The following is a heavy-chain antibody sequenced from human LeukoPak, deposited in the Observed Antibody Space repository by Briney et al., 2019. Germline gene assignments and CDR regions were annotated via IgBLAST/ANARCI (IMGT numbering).Heavy chain of an antibody. V-gene: IGHV3-23*01. CDR3: AKDSRTYYFGPGTFSLPKRPLGYFDY. Sequence: TGGSLRLSCAASGFTFSSYGMSWVRQAPGKGLEWVSAISGSGDSTYYADSVKGRFTISRDNSKNTLYLQMNSLRAEDTAVYYCAKDSRTYYFGPGTFSLPKRPLGYFDYWGQGTLVTVSS. CDR2: ISGSGDST. J-gene: IGHJ4*02. D-gene: IGHD3-10*01. CDR1: GFTFSSYG.